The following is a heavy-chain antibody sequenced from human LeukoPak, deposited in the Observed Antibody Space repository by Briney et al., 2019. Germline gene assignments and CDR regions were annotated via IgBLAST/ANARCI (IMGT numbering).Heavy chain of an antibody. CDR2: IRQDGSEK. CDR1: GFTLSSNW. J-gene: IGHJ4*02. CDR3: AREPKLKRWFDC. V-gene: IGHV3-7*01. Sequence: GGSLRLSCAASGFTLSSNWMSWVRQAPGKGLECVANIRQDGSEKWYVDSVKGRFTISRDNAKNSLYLHMNSLRAEDTAVYYCAREPKLKRWFDCWGQGTLVTVSS. D-gene: IGHD5-24*01.